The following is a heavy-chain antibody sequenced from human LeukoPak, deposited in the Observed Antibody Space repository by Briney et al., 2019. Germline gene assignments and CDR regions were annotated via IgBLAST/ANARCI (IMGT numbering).Heavy chain of an antibody. CDR3: ARGPGHSSSWYYYYYGMDV. D-gene: IGHD6-13*01. V-gene: IGHV4-34*01. CDR2: INHSGST. Sequence: PSETLSLTCAVYSGSFSGYYWSWIRQPPGRGLEWIGEINHSGSTNYNPSLKSRVTISVDTSKNQFSLKLSSVTAADTAVYYCARGPGHSSSWYYYYYGMDVWGQGTTVTVSS. J-gene: IGHJ6*02. CDR1: SGSFSGYY.